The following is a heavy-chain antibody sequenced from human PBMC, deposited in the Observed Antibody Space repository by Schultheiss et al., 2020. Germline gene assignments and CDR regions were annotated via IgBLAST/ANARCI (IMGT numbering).Heavy chain of an antibody. J-gene: IGHJ4*02. Sequence: GGSLRLSCAASGFTFSSYAMSWVRQAPGKGLEWVSAISGSGGSTYYADSVKGRFTISRDNAKNSLYLQMNSLRAEDTAVYYCARDRGWGITGTENRDFDYWGQGTLVTVSS. D-gene: IGHD1-7*01. V-gene: IGHV3-23*01. CDR3: ARDRGWGITGTENRDFDY. CDR2: ISGSGGST. CDR1: GFTFSSYA.